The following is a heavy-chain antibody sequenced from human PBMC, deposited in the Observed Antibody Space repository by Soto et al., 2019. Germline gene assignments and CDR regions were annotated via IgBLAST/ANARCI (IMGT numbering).Heavy chain of an antibody. Sequence: QVQLQQWGAGLLKPSETLSLTCAVYGGSFSGYYWSWIRQPPGKGLEWIGEINHSGSTNYNPSLKSRVTISVDTSKHQFSLKLSSVTAADTAVYYCARGRLSPLLGPGGYFDYWGQGTLVTVSS. CDR3: ARGRLSPLLGPGGYFDY. J-gene: IGHJ4*02. V-gene: IGHV4-34*01. D-gene: IGHD2-21*01. CDR2: INHSGST. CDR1: GGSFSGYY.